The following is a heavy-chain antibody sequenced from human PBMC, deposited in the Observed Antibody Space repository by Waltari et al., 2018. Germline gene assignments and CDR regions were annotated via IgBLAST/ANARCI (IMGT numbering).Heavy chain of an antibody. D-gene: IGHD6-6*01. Sequence: QVQLVQSGAEVKKPGSSVKVSCKASGGTFSSYAISWVRQAPGQGLEWMGGIIPIFGTANYAQKFQGRVTITADESTSTAYMELSSLRSEDTAVYYCARDFRGRIIAARLGAFDIWGQGTMVTVSS. CDR2: IIPIFGTA. J-gene: IGHJ3*02. CDR3: ARDFRGRIIAARLGAFDI. CDR1: GGTFSSYA. V-gene: IGHV1-69*12.